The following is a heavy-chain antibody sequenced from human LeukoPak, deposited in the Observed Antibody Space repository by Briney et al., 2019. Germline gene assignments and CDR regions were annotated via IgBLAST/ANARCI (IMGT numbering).Heavy chain of an antibody. CDR3: ARGSGIAGPYYFDY. CDR1: GYTFTSYD. J-gene: IGHJ4*02. CDR2: MNPNSGNT. D-gene: IGHD6-13*01. Sequence: ASVKVSCKASGYTFTSYDINWVRQATGQGLEWMGWMNPNSGNTGYAQKFQGRVTMTRNTSISTAYMELSSLRSEDTAVYYCARGSGIAGPYYFDYWGQGTLVTVSS. V-gene: IGHV1-8*01.